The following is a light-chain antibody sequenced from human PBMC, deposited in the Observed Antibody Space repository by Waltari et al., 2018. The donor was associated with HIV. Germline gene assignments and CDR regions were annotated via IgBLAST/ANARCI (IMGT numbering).Light chain of an antibody. J-gene: IGKJ1*01. Sequence: EIVMTQSPATLSVSPGERATLSCRASHGVSNNLAWFQQKPGQAPRLLIYGASTRATGVPGRFSGSGSGKDSTLTISSLQSEDFALYYCQQNDDWPWTFGQGTKVEIK. V-gene: IGKV3-15*01. CDR1: HGVSNN. CDR3: QQNDDWPWT. CDR2: GAS.